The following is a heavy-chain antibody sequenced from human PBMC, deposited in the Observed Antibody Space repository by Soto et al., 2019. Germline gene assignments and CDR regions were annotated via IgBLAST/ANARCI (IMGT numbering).Heavy chain of an antibody. CDR1: GFSFSSNW. CDR2: INGDGSTT. J-gene: IGHJ4*02. D-gene: IGHD3-10*01. Sequence: EVQLVESGGGLVQPGGSLRLSCAASGFSFSSNWMHWVRQAPGKGLVWVARINGDGSTTQYADSVQGRFSISRANTENTLYLQMNSLSDEDTAVYHCASIPMVRGPSDFWGQGVLVTVSS. CDR3: ASIPMVRGPSDF. V-gene: IGHV3-74*02.